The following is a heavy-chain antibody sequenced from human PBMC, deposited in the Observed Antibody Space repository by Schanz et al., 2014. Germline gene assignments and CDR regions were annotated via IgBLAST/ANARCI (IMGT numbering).Heavy chain of an antibody. CDR3: ARPSDSSWYMDV. CDR2: IKQEGDEK. Sequence: EGQLVESGGGLVQPGGSLRLSCVVSGFNFRNYWMSWVRQAPGKGLEWVASIKQEGDEKNYVDSVKGRFTISRDNGKKSLYLQMNSLRAEDTAVYFCARPSDSSWYMDVWGKGTTVTVSS. J-gene: IGHJ6*03. CDR1: GFNFRNYW. D-gene: IGHD2-21*02. V-gene: IGHV3-7*01.